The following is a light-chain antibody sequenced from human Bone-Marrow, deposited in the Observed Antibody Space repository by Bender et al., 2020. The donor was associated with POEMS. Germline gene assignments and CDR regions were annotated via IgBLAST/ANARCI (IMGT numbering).Light chain of an antibody. CDR3: CSYAGHTYV. CDR2: EVS. Sequence: QSALTQPRSVSGSPGQSITISCTGTSSDVGSYNLVSWYQQHPGKAPKLMIYEVSKRPSGVSNRFSGSKSGNTASLTISGLQAEDEADYYCCSYAGHTYVFGTGTKVTVL. CDR1: SSDVGSYNL. V-gene: IGLV2-23*02. J-gene: IGLJ1*01.